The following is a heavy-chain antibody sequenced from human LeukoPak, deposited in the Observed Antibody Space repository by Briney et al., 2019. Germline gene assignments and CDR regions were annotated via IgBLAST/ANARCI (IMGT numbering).Heavy chain of an antibody. V-gene: IGHV5-51*01. Sequence: PGESLKISCKGSGYSFTSYWIGWVRQMPGKGLEWMGIIYPGDSDTRYSPSFQGQVTISADKSISTAYLQWSSLKASDTTMYYCARYVYDSSGYYTVNDYWGQGTLVTVSS. J-gene: IGHJ4*02. CDR2: IYPGDSDT. D-gene: IGHD3-22*01. CDR1: GYSFTSYW. CDR3: ARYVYDSSGYYTVNDY.